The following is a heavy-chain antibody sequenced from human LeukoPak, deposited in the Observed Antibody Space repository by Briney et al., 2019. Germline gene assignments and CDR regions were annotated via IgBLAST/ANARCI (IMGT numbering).Heavy chain of an antibody. CDR1: GCSISSYY. Sequence: SETLSLTCTVSGCSISSYYWSWIRQPAGEGLEWIGRIYSSGSTTYNPSLKSRVTISLETSKNPFSLKLTSVTAADTAVYYCARAGYYYYYMDVWGKGTTVTVSS. V-gene: IGHV4-4*07. CDR3: ARAGYYYYYMDV. J-gene: IGHJ6*03. CDR2: IYSSGST.